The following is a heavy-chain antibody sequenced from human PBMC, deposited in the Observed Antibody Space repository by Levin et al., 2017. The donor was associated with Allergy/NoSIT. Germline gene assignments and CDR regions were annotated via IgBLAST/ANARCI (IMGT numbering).Heavy chain of an antibody. CDR3: APNYYDSSGYYPLPFDY. CDR1: GFTFSGSA. Sequence: PGGSLRLSCAASGFTFSGSAMHWVRQASGKGLEWVGRIRSKANSYATAYAASVKGRFTISRDDSKNTAYLQMNSLKTEDTAVYYCAPNYYDSSGYYPLPFDYWGQGTLVTVSS. D-gene: IGHD3-22*01. V-gene: IGHV3-73*01. J-gene: IGHJ4*02. CDR2: IRSKANSYAT.